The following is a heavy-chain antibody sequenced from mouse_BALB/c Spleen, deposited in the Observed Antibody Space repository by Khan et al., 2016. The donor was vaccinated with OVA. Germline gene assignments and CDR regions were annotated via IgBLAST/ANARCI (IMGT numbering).Heavy chain of an antibody. V-gene: IGHV3-2*02. CDR1: GYSITSDYA. Sequence: EVKLLESGPGLVKPSQSLSLTCTVTGYSITSDYAWNWIRQFPGNKLEWMGFISYSGNTKYNPSLKSRISVTRDTSKNQLFLQLNSVTTGDTATXYCERVYGGDVDYWGQGTTLTVSS. J-gene: IGHJ2*01. CDR3: ERVYGGDVDY. D-gene: IGHD2-10*02. CDR2: ISYSGNT.